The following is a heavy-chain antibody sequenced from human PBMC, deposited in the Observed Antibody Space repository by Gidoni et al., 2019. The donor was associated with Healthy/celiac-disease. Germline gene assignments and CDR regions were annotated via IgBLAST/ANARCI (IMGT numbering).Heavy chain of an antibody. J-gene: IGHJ6*02. D-gene: IGHD6-13*01. CDR2: IWYDGSNK. CDR3: ARDWSSSSWYGTIYYYYGMDV. Sequence: QVQLVESGGGVVQPGRSLRLSCAASGFTFSSYGMHWVRQAPGKGLEWVAVIWYDGSNKYYADSVKGRFTISRDNSKNTLYLQMNSLRAEDTAVYYCARDWSSSSWYGTIYYYYGMDVWGQGTTVTVSS. V-gene: IGHV3-33*01. CDR1: GFTFSSYG.